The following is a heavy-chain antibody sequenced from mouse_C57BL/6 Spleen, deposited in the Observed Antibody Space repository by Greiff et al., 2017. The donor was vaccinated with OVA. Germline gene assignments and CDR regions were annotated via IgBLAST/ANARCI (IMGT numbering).Heavy chain of an antibody. CDR3: ARAPVGGKRYFDY. J-gene: IGHJ2*01. D-gene: IGHD1-1*02. Sequence: QVQLQQSGAELVKPGASVKISCKASGYAFSSYWMNWVKQRPGKGLEWIGQIYPGDGDTNYNGKFKGKATLTADKSSSTAYMQLSSLTSEDSAVYFCARAPVGGKRYFDYWGQGTTLTVSS. CDR1: GYAFSSYW. V-gene: IGHV1-80*01. CDR2: IYPGDGDT.